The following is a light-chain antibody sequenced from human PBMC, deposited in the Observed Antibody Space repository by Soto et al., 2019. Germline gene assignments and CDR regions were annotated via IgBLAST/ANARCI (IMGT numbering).Light chain of an antibody. CDR3: SSYTSSSTFYV. CDR2: DVS. CDR1: SSDVGGYNY. V-gene: IGLV2-14*03. J-gene: IGLJ1*01. Sequence: QSVLTQPASVSGSPGQSITISCTGTSSDVGGYNYVSWYQQHPGKAPKVMIYDVSNRPSGVSNRFSGSKSGNTASLTISGLQAEDEADYYCSSYTSSSTFYVFETGTKLTVL.